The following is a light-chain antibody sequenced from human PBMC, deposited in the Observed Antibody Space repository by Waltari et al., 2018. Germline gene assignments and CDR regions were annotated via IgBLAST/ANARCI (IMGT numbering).Light chain of an antibody. Sequence: QLVLTQSPSASAPLGASVKLTCTLSSVPSSNSIAWHQQQPEKGPRYLMKVNSDGSHSKGDEIPDRFSGSSSGAERYLTISSVQSEDEADYYCQTGGHGTWVFGGGTKLTVL. CDR2: VNSDGSH. CDR3: QTGGHGTWV. V-gene: IGLV4-69*01. J-gene: IGLJ3*02. CDR1: SVPSSNS.